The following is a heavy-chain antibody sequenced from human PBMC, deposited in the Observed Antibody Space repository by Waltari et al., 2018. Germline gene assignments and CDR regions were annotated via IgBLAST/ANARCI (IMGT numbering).Heavy chain of an antibody. V-gene: IGHV3-30*02. CDR1: GGSISSHY. CDR2: IRYDGSNK. CDR3: ANEGDSGWSSFDY. D-gene: IGHD6-19*01. Sequence: QVQLQESGPGLVKPSETLSLTCTVSGGSISSHYWSWIRQPPGKGLEWVAFIRYDGSNKYYADSVKGRFTISRDNSKNTLYLQMNSLRAEDTAVYYCANEGDSGWSSFDYWGQGTLVTVSS. J-gene: IGHJ4*02.